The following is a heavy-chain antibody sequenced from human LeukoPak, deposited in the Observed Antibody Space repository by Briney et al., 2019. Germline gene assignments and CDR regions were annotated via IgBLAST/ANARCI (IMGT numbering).Heavy chain of an antibody. Sequence: SQTLSLTCTVSGGSISSGDYYWSWIRQPPGKGLEWIGYIYYSGSTYYNPSLKSRVTISVDTSKNQFSLKLSSVTAADTAVYYCARDYRGPLVVAAYGSFDYWGQGTLVTASS. V-gene: IGHV4-30-4*01. CDR1: GGSISSGDYY. CDR3: ARDYRGPLVVAAYGSFDY. D-gene: IGHD2-15*01. CDR2: IYYSGST. J-gene: IGHJ4*02.